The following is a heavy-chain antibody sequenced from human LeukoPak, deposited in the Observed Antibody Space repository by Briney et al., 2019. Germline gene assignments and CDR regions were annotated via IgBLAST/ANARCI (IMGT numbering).Heavy chain of an antibody. Sequence: GGSLRLSCAASGFTFSSYAMHWVRQAPGKGLEWVAVISYDGSNKYYADSVKGRFTISRDNSKNTLYLQMNSLRAEDTAVYYCARGHSIAAAGPVLIDYWGQGTLVTVSS. J-gene: IGHJ4*02. D-gene: IGHD6-13*01. V-gene: IGHV3-30-3*01. CDR2: ISYDGSNK. CDR3: ARGHSIAAAGPVLIDY. CDR1: GFTFSSYA.